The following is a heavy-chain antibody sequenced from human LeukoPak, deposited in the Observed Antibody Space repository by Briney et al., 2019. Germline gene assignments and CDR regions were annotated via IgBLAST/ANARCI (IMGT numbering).Heavy chain of an antibody. V-gene: IGHV1-69*06. J-gene: IGHJ3*02. Sequence: ASVKVSCKASGYTFTGYYMHWVRQAPGQGLEWMGGIIPIFGTANYAQKFQGRVTITADKSTSTAYMELSSLRSEDTAVYYCARDQDSGSYQGEGGDAFDIWGQGTMVTVSS. CDR3: ARDQDSGSYQGEGGDAFDI. CDR1: GYTFTGYY. CDR2: IIPIFGTA. D-gene: IGHD1-26*01.